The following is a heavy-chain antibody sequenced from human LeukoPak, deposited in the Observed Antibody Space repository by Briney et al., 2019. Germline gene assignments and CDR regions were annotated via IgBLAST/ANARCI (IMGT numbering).Heavy chain of an antibody. CDR1: GFIFDNYA. CDR2: ISWNSGII. D-gene: IGHD4-11*01. V-gene: IGHV3-9*01. CDR3: AKGRRTTVTTDCFDP. Sequence: SLRLSCAASGFIFDNYAMHWVRQVPGKGLEWVSGISWNSGIIGYGDSVKGRFTISRDNARNSLYLQMNSLRAEDTALYYCAKGRRTTVTTDCFDPWGQGTLVTVSS. J-gene: IGHJ5*02.